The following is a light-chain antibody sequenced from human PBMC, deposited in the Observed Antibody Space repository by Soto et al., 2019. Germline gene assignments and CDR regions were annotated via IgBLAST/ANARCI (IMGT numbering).Light chain of an antibody. CDR3: QQFKDYVWT. V-gene: IGKV3-15*01. J-gene: IGKJ1*01. CDR2: GAS. Sequence: EIVMTQSPATLSVSPGERATLSCRASQSVSSNLAWYQQKPGQAPRLLIYGASTRATGIPARFSGSGSGTEFTLTISSLQSEDFATYYCQQFKDYVWTFGQGTKV. CDR1: QSVSSN.